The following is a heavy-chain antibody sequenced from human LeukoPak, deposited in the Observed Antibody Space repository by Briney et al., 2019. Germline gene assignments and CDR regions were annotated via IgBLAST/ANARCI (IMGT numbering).Heavy chain of an antibody. V-gene: IGHV3-23*01. Sequence: GGAPRLSFAAPGFTFCNHSMSLGRPAPGEGVGGGSAISGSGGSTYYADSVKGRFTISRDNSKNTLYLQMNSLRAEDTAVYYCAKEGDGEAYFDYWGQGTLVTVSS. J-gene: IGHJ4*02. D-gene: IGHD3-10*01. CDR2: ISGSGGST. CDR3: AKEGDGEAYFDY. CDR1: GFTFCNHS.